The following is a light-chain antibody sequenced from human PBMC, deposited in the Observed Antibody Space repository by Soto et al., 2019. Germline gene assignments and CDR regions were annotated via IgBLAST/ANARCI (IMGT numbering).Light chain of an antibody. CDR1: QSISSW. V-gene: IGKV1-5*03. J-gene: IGKJ4*01. CDR2: KAS. Sequence: DIQMTQSPSTLSASVGDRVTITCRASQSISSWLAWYQQKPGKAPKLLIYKASSLESGVPSRFSVSGSGTEFTLTISSLQPDDFATYYCQHYNSYRLTFGGGTKVEIK. CDR3: QHYNSYRLT.